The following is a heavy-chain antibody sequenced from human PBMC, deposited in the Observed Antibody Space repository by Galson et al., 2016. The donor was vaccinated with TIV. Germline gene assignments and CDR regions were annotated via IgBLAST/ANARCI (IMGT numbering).Heavy chain of an antibody. J-gene: IGHJ4*02. D-gene: IGHD3-10*01. V-gene: IGHV3-33*01. CDR3: ARDVPYNSPFDS. CDR2: IWYDGSNK. Sequence: SLRLSCAASGFSFSSYGLHWVRQAPGKGLEWVALIWYDGSNKYYIDSVKGRFTISRDNSKNTLYLQMNSLRVEDTAMYFCARDVPYNSPFDSWGQGTLVTVST. CDR1: GFSFSSYG.